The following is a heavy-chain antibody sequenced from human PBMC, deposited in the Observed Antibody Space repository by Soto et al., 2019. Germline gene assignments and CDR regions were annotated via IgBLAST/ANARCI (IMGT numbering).Heavy chain of an antibody. D-gene: IGHD6-19*01. CDR3: AKVSGGWYYFDY. V-gene: IGHV3-23*01. CDR1: GFTFTTYG. J-gene: IGHJ4*02. CDR2: ISASDGST. Sequence: EVPVLESGGGLVQSGGSLRLSCAASGFTFTTYGMNWVRQAPGKGLEWVSTISASDGSTYYADSVKGRFTISRDTSKNTLYLQMDSLRADDTAVYYCAKVSGGWYYFDYWGQGTLVTVSS.